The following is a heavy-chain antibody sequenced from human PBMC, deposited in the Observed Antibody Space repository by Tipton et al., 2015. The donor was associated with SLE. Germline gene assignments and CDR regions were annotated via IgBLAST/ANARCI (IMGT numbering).Heavy chain of an antibody. D-gene: IGHD6-19*01. V-gene: IGHV3-11*06. CDR3: ARGSGSLGYFDL. Sequence: QLVQSGGGLIQPGGSLRLSCAASGFTFSDYYMSWIRQAPGKGLEWVSYISSSSSYTNYADSVKGRFTISRDNSKNTLYLQMNSLRAEDTAVYYCARGSGSLGYFDLWGRGTLVSVSS. CDR1: GFTFSDYY. J-gene: IGHJ2*01. CDR2: ISSSSSYT.